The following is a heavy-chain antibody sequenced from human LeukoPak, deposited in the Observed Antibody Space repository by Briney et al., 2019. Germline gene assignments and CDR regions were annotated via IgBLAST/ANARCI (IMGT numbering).Heavy chain of an antibody. CDR2: IHFSGST. V-gene: IGHV4-38-2*02. D-gene: IGHD4-11*01. CDR1: GYSISSGYF. Sequence: SETLSLTCTVSGYSISSGYFWGWIRQPPGMGLEWIGRIHFSGSTYYNPSLKSRVTILVDTSKNQFSLKLSSVTAADTAVYYCARDRFHYSNYENDAFDIWGQGTMVTVSS. J-gene: IGHJ3*02. CDR3: ARDRFHYSNYENDAFDI.